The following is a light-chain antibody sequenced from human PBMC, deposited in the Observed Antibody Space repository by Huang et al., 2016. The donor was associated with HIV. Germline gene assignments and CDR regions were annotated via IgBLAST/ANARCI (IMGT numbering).Light chain of an antibody. CDR2: DAS. CDR3: QQHSYWPIT. Sequence: DIVLTQSPATLSLSPGDRATVSCRASQSVSTFLAWYQHKPGQAPRLLIFDASNRASGVPARLSGTGSGTDFTLTSSSLEPSDVAVYYCQQHSYWPITFGRGTRLEI. J-gene: IGKJ5*01. V-gene: IGKV3-11*01. CDR1: QSVSTF.